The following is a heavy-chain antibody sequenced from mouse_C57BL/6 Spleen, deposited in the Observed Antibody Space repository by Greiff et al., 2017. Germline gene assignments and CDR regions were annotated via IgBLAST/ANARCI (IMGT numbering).Heavy chain of an antibody. CDR2: INPSNGGT. CDR1: GYTFNSYW. V-gene: IGHV1-53*01. CDR3: ARHDYDWFAF. J-gene: IGHJ3*01. D-gene: IGHD2-4*01. Sequence: QVQLQQPGTELVKPGASVKLSCKASGYTFNSYWMHWVKQRPGQGLEWIGNINPSNGGTKYNAKFKSKDTLTVDKSSRTAYMQLSRLTSEDSAVYYCARHDYDWFAFWGTGTLVTVSA.